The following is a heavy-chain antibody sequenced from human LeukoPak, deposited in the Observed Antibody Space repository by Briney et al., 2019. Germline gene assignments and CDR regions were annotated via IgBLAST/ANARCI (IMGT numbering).Heavy chain of an antibody. D-gene: IGHD5-18*01. Sequence: GRSLRLSCAASGFTFSRYNINWVRQAAGKGVEWVSYISSSSSNIYYADSVKGRFTISRDNAKNSLYLQMNSLRDEDPAVYYCARAVDVYTYGYGYWGQGTLVTVSS. J-gene: IGHJ4*02. CDR3: ARAVDVYTYGYGY. V-gene: IGHV3-48*02. CDR2: ISSSSSNI. CDR1: GFTFSRYN.